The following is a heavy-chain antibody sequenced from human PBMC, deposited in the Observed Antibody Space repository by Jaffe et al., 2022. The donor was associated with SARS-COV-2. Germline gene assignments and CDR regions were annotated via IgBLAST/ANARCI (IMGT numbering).Heavy chain of an antibody. Sequence: EAQLVESGGGLVQPGGSLRLSCAASGFTFSSYAMSWVRQAPGKGLEWVSAINSGASTFYADSVKGRFTISRDNSKNTLFLQMSSLRSEDTAVYYCASNSGFDTGRDSYFYMDVWGKGTTVTVSS. D-gene: IGHD5-12*01. J-gene: IGHJ6*03. CDR3: ASNSGFDTGRDSYFYMDV. V-gene: IGHV3-23*04. CDR1: GFTFSSYA. CDR2: INSGAST.